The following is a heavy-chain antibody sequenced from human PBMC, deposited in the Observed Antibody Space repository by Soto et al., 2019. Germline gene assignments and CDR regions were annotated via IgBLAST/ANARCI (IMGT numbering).Heavy chain of an antibody. CDR3: AQSSPEGGFEEYNWFDP. J-gene: IGHJ5*02. CDR2: IYWDDDK. Sequence: GSGPTLVNPTQTLTLTCTFSGFSPSTSGVGVGWIRQPPGKALEWLALIYWDDDKRYSPSLKSRLTITKDTSKNQVVLTMTNMDPVDTATYYCAQSSPEGGFEEYNWFDPWGQGTLVTVSS. CDR1: GFSPSTSGVG. V-gene: IGHV2-5*02. D-gene: IGHD3-10*01.